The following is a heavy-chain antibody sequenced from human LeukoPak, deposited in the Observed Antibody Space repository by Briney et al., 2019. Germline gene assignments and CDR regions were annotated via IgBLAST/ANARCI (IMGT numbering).Heavy chain of an antibody. J-gene: IGHJ6*02. D-gene: IGHD1-26*01. Sequence: SETLSLTCTVSGGSINTYYWSWIRQPPGKGLEWIGYIYYSGSTDYNPSLKSRVTISLDTSKNQFSLRLSSVTAADTAVYDCARSYKNAGYFYNDMDVWGQGTTVTVSS. CDR1: GGSINTYY. V-gene: IGHV4-59*08. CDR3: ARSYKNAGYFYNDMDV. CDR2: IYYSGST.